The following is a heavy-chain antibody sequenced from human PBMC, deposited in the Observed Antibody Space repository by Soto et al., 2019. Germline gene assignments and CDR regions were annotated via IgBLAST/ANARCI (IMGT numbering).Heavy chain of an antibody. CDR3: ARVDRGTIFGVVSLGYYYYYGMDV. J-gene: IGHJ6*02. V-gene: IGHV3-30-3*01. D-gene: IGHD3-3*01. Sequence: GWSLRLSCAASGFTFSSYAMHWVRQAPGKGLEWVAVISYDGSNKYYADSVKGRFTISRDNSKNTLYLQMNSLRAEDTAVYYCARVDRGTIFGVVSLGYYYYYGMDVWGQGTTVTVSS. CDR1: GFTFSSYA. CDR2: ISYDGSNK.